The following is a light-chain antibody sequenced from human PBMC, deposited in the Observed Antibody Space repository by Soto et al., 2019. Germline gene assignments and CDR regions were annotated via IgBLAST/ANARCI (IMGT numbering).Light chain of an antibody. Sequence: DIQVTQSPSTLSASVGDRVTITCRASQSISRWLAWYQQKSGKAPKLLIYDVSRLESGVPSRFSGRGSGTEFTLTISSLQPNDFATYYCQQYDTYWTFGQGTKVDIK. CDR3: QQYDTYWT. V-gene: IGKV1-5*01. J-gene: IGKJ1*01. CDR1: QSISRW. CDR2: DVS.